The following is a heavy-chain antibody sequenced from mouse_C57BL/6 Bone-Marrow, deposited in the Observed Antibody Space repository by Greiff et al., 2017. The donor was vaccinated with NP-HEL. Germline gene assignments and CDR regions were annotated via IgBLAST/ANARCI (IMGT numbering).Heavy chain of an antibody. Sequence: EVKLQQSGPGLVKPSQTVFLTCTVTGISITTGNYRWSWIRQFPGNKLEWIGYIYYSGTITYNPSLTSRTTITRDTPKNQFFLEMNSLTAEDTATYYCARGLLGTLFDYWGQGTTLTVSS. V-gene: IGHV3-5*01. D-gene: IGHD1-1*01. CDR1: GISITTGNYR. J-gene: IGHJ2*01. CDR3: ARGLLGTLFDY. CDR2: IYYSGTI.